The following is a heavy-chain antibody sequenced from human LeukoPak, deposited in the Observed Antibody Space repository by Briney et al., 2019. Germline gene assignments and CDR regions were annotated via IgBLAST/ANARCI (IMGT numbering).Heavy chain of an antibody. CDR1: GGSITSYY. CDR2: VDHSGST. Sequence: SETLSLTCSVSGGSITSYYWSWIRQPPGKGLEWIGYVDHSGSTNYNPSLKSRVTISVDTSKNQFSLKLSSVTAADTAVYFCARAPPLEGGFRICDFWGPGTRVTVSS. J-gene: IGHJ4*02. V-gene: IGHV4-59*01. CDR3: ARAPPLEGGFRICDF. D-gene: IGHD3-3*01.